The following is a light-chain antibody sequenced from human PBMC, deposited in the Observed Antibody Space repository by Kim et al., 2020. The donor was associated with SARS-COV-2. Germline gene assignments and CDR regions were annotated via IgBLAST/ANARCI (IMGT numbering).Light chain of an antibody. CDR1: QSISSY. J-gene: IGKJ4*01. CDR2: GTS. Sequence: DIQMTQSPSSLSAFVGDRVTITCRASQSISSYLNWYQQKPGKAPKLLIYGTSSLQSGVPSRFSGSGSGTDFTLTISSLQPEDFATYYCQPSYSTPLTFGGGTKLEI. CDR3: QPSYSTPLT. V-gene: IGKV1-39*01.